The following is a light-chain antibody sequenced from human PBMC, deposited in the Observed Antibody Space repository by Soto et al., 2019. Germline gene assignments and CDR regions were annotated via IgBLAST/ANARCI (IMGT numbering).Light chain of an antibody. CDR3: LQYNTYPWT. V-gene: IGKV1-17*01. J-gene: IGKJ1*01. Sequence: DIQMTQSPSSLSASVGDRVTITCRASQGIRNDLDWYQQKPAKSPERLIYSAAILQGGVPSRFSGSGSGTEFTLTISILQAEDFANYYCLQYNTYPWTLGQGTTVEIK. CDR2: SAA. CDR1: QGIRND.